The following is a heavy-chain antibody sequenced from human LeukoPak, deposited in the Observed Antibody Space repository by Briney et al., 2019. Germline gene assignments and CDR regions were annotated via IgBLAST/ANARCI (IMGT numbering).Heavy chain of an antibody. V-gene: IGHV1-2*02. J-gene: IGHJ5*02. CDR1: GYTFTGYY. CDR3: ARGYVGYCSSTSCYRRNWFDP. D-gene: IGHD2-2*02. CDR2: INPNSGGT. Sequence: ASVKVSCKASGYTFTGYYMHWVRQAPGQGLEWMGWINPNSGGTNYAQKFQGRVTMTRDTSINTAYMELSRLRSDDTAVYYCARGYVGYCSSTSCYRRNWFDPWGQGTLVTVSS.